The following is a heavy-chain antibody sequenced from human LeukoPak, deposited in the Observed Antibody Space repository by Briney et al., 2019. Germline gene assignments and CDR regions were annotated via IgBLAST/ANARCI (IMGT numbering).Heavy chain of an antibody. CDR3: ARSRYSSSWYPERALDY. CDR2: ISTNGDST. CDR1: GFTFSTYA. V-gene: IGHV3-64*02. Sequence: GGSLRLSCAASGFTFSTYAMHWVRQAPGKGLEYVSAISTNGDSTYYADSVKGRFTISRDNSKNTLFLQMGSLRADDMAVYYCARSRYSSSWYPERALDYWGQGTLVTVSS. J-gene: IGHJ4*02. D-gene: IGHD6-13*01.